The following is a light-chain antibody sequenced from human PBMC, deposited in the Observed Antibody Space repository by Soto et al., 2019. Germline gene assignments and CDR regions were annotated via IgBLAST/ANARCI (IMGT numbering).Light chain of an antibody. CDR2: EVS. CDR3: SSYAGSNNLV. Sequence: QSALTQPASVSGSPGQSITISCTGTSSDFGNYNLVSWYQQHPGKAPKLMIYEVSKRPSGVPDRFSGSKSGNTASLTVSGLQAEDEADYYCSSYAGSNNLVFGGGTKLTVL. CDR1: SSDFGNYNL. J-gene: IGLJ2*01. V-gene: IGLV2-8*01.